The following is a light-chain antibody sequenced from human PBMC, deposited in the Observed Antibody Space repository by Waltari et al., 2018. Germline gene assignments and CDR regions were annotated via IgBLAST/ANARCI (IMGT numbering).Light chain of an antibody. CDR1: RSVSSY. CDR2: DAS. V-gene: IGKV3-11*01. J-gene: IGKJ2*01. CDR3: HQRSNWPSYT. Sequence: EIVLTQSPATLSLSPGERATLSCRASRSVSSYLAWYQQKPGQAPRLLIYDASNRATGIRARFSGSGSGTDFTLTISSLEPEDFAVYYCHQRSNWPSYTFGQGTKLEIK.